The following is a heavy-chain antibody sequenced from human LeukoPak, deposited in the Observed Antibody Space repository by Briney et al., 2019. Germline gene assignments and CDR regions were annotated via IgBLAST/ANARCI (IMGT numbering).Heavy chain of an antibody. J-gene: IGHJ4*02. V-gene: IGHV4-34*01. Sequence: SETLSLTCAVYGGSFSGYYWSWIRQPPGKGLEWIGEINHSGSTNYNPSLKSRVTISVDTSKNQFSLKLSSVTAADTAVYYCASLSSSRSIDYWGQGTLVTVSS. CDR2: INHSGST. CDR3: ASLSSSRSIDY. D-gene: IGHD6-13*01. CDR1: GGSFSGYY.